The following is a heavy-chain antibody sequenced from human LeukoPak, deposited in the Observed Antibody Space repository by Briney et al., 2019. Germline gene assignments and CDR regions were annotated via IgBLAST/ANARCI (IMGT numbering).Heavy chain of an antibody. CDR3: ARAALLYYYDSSGTGNAFDI. V-gene: IGHV4-4*08. Sequence: SETLSLTCTVSGGSISSYYWSWIRQPPGKGLEWIGRIYTSGSTNYNPSLKSRVTISVDTSKNQFSLKLSSVTAADTAVYYCARAALLYYYDSSGTGNAFDIWGQGTMVTVSS. J-gene: IGHJ3*02. CDR2: IYTSGST. CDR1: GGSISSYY. D-gene: IGHD3-22*01.